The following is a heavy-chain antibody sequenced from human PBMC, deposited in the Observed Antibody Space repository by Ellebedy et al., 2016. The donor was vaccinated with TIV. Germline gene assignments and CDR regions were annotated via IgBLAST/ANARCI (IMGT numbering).Heavy chain of an antibody. CDR1: GFTFSNSG. J-gene: IGHJ4*02. D-gene: IGHD1-26*01. CDR3: ARDLWELHFDYYFDS. Sequence: PGGSLRLSCTASGFTFSNSGMHWVRQAPGKGLEWVAVIWYDGSNKYYADSVKGRFTISRDNSSNTLYLQMNSLRAEDTAIYCCARDLWELHFDYYFDSWGQGTLVTVSS. CDR2: IWYDGSNK. V-gene: IGHV3-33*08.